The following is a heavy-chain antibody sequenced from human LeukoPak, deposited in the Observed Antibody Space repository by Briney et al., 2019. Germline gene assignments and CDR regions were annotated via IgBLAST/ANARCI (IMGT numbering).Heavy chain of an antibody. J-gene: IGHJ4*02. CDR1: GFTFSNAW. D-gene: IGHD3-9*01. Sequence: GGSLRLSCAASGFTFSNAWMSWVRQAPGKGLEWVGRIKSKTDGGTTDYAAPVKGRFTTSRDDSKNTLYLQMNSLKTEDTAVYYCTTDRERYFDWSSPYYFDYWGQETLVTVSS. CDR2: IKSKTDGGTT. V-gene: IGHV3-15*01. CDR3: TTDRERYFDWSSPYYFDY.